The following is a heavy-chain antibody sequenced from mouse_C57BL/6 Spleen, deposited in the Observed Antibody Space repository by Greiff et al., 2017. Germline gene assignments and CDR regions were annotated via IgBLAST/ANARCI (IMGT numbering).Heavy chain of an antibody. Sequence: VQLQQSGAELVKPGASVKISCKASGYAFSSYWMNWVKQRPGKGLEWIGQIYPGDGDTNYNGKFKGKATLTADKSSSTAYMQLSSLTSEDSAVYYCARGFNGQNSYRYFDVWGTGTTVTVSS. CDR3: ARGFNGQNSYRYFDV. CDR2: IYPGDGDT. D-gene: IGHD1-1*02. J-gene: IGHJ1*03. V-gene: IGHV1-80*01. CDR1: GYAFSSYW.